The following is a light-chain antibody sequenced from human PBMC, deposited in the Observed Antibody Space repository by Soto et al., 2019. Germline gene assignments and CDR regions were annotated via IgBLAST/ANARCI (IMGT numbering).Light chain of an antibody. CDR2: KTS. J-gene: IGKJ2*01. Sequence: STLSASVGDRVSITCRASQSLNSWLAWYQQKPGKAPKLLIYKTSTLESGVPSRFSGSGSGTEFTLTISNLQPDDFATYYCQQYNTYSFGQGTKVDIK. V-gene: IGKV1-5*03. CDR3: QQYNTYS. CDR1: QSLNSW.